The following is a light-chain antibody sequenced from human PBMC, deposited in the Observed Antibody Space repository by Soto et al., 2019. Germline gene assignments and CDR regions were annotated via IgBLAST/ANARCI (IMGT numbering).Light chain of an antibody. Sequence: DIQMTQFPSSLSAFVGERVTITCRASQDIDTYVNWYRFKTGEAPKLLIYFASSLQTGVPYRLSGSGAGADFTLTIANLQPEDSGVYYCQQSYSVPRLTFGPGT. CDR3: QQSYSVPRLT. V-gene: IGKV1-39*01. CDR2: FAS. J-gene: IGKJ5*01. CDR1: QDIDTY.